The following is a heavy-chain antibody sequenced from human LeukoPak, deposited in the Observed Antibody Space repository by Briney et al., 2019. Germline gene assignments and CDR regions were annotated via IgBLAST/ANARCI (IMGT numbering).Heavy chain of an antibody. CDR3: ASGPPTEYFQH. J-gene: IGHJ1*01. CDR1: GFTFSSYE. Sequence: QSGGSLRLSCAASGFTFSSYEMSWVRQAPGKGLEWVSYISSSGSTIYYADSVKGRFTISRDNAKNSLYLQMNSLRAEDTAVYYCASGPPTEYFQHWGQGTLVTVSS. CDR2: ISSSGSTI. V-gene: IGHV3-48*03.